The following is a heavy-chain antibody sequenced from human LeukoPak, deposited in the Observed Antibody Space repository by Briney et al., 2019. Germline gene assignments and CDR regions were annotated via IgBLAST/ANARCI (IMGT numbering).Heavy chain of an antibody. V-gene: IGHV3-30*02. CDR1: GLTFSSYG. D-gene: IGHD6-13*01. CDR3: AIDVEQQLIHERKHTDY. CDR2: IRYDGSNK. Sequence: PGGSLRLSCAASGLTFSSYGMHWVRQAPGKGLEWVAFIRYDGSNKYYADSVKGRFTISRDNSKNTLYLQMNSLRAEDTAVYYCAIDVEQQLIHERKHTDYWGQGTLVTVSS. J-gene: IGHJ4*02.